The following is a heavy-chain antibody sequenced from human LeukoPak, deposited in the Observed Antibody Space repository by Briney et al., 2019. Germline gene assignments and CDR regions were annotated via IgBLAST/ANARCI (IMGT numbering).Heavy chain of an antibody. CDR1: GGSISSSNW. V-gene: IGHV4-4*02. D-gene: IGHD1-26*01. J-gene: IGHJ4*02. Sequence: SSETLSLTCAVSGGSISSSNWWSWVRQPPGKGVEGIGEIHHGGSPNYNPSLKSRVTISLDTSENHFSLRLSSVTAADTAVYYCVRDRGEFSYSHDYWGQGTLVTVSS. CDR2: IHHGGSP. CDR3: VRDRGEFSYSHDY.